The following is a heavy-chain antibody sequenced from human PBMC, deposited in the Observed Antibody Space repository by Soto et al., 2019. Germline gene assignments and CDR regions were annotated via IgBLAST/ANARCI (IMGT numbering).Heavy chain of an antibody. Sequence: GGSLRLSCAASGFSFSDYYMSWIRQAPGKGLEWLSYLSASGTTIYYADSVKGRFTISRDNAKNSLYLQMNSLRAEDTAVYYCARDHDAFDIWGQGTMVTVSS. CDR1: GFSFSDYY. CDR3: ARDHDAFDI. CDR2: LSASGTTI. J-gene: IGHJ3*02. V-gene: IGHV3-11*01.